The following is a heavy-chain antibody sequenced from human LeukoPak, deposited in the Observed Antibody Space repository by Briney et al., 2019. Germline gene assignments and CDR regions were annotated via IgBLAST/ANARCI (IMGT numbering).Heavy chain of an antibody. CDR1: GFTFSSYE. Sequence: GGSLRLSCAASGFTFSSYEMNWVRQAPGKGLEWVSYISSSGSTIYYADSVKGRFTISRDNAKNSLYLQMHSLRAEDTAVYYCARDWLGYCSSTSCPESSAFDIWGQGTMVTVSS. J-gene: IGHJ3*02. V-gene: IGHV3-48*03. D-gene: IGHD2-2*01. CDR3: ARDWLGYCSSTSCPESSAFDI. CDR2: ISSSGSTI.